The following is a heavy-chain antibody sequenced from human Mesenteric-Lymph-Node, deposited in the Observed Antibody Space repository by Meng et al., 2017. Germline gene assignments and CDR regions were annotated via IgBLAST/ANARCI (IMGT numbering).Heavy chain of an antibody. CDR2: VYHRGDT. J-gene: IGHJ4*02. V-gene: IGHV4-4*02. Sequence: QAPAPVLVTPAGSLALTCTVSGDSLSSDIWWSWVRQPPGKGLVWIGEVYHRGDTNYNPSLKSRVVISVDRSKNQFSLNLSSVTAADTAVYYCGRDQGRQLINHWGQGTLVTVSS. D-gene: IGHD1-1*01. CDR3: GRDQGRQLINH. CDR1: GDSLSSDIW.